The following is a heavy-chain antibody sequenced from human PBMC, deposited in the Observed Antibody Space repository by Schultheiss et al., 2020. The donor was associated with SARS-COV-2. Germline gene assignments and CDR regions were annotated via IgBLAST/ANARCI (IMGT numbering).Heavy chain of an antibody. V-gene: IGHV3-48*02. Sequence: GGSLRLSCAASGFTFSSYSMNWVRQAPGKGLEWVSYISSSSSTIYYADSVKGRFTISRDNAKNSLYLQMNSLRDEDTAVYYCAREGVVVVPAAIEFFYYYGMDVWGQGTTVTAP. CDR2: ISSSSSTI. J-gene: IGHJ6*02. D-gene: IGHD2-2*02. CDR3: AREGVVVVPAAIEFFYYYGMDV. CDR1: GFTFSSYS.